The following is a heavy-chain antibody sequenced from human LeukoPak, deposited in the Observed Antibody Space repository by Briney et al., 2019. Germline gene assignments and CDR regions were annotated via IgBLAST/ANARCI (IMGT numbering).Heavy chain of an antibody. J-gene: IGHJ4*02. CDR2: MYSSGRT. D-gene: IGHD2/OR15-2a*01. CDR1: GASISSSDYS. Sequence: SETLSLTCTVSGASISSSDYSWGWIRQPPGKALEWIGSMYSSGRTYFNPSLKSRVTISIDTSKNQFSLKLSSVTAADTAVYYCARDLSYFHFDYWGQGTLVTVSS. V-gene: IGHV4-39*07. CDR3: ARDLSYFHFDY.